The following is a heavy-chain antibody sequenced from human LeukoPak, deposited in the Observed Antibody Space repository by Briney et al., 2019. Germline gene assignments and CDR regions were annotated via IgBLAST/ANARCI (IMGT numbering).Heavy chain of an antibody. V-gene: IGHV3-30*01. CDR3: ARGGYFDWLLNVDY. CDR2: ISYDGSNK. J-gene: IGHJ4*02. D-gene: IGHD3-9*01. CDR1: GFTFSSYA. Sequence: PGGSLRLSCAASGFTFSSYAMHWVRQAPGKGLEWVAVISYDGSNKYYADSVKGRITISRDNSKNTLYLQMTSLRAEDTAVYYCARGGYFDWLLNVDYWGQGTLVTVSS.